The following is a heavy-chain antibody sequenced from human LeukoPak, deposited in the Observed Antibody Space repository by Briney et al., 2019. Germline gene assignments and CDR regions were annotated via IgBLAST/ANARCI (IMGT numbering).Heavy chain of an antibody. CDR3: ARVSGYSSGWYDY. CDR2: ISYDGSNK. D-gene: IGHD6-19*01. CDR1: GFTFSSYA. J-gene: IGHJ4*02. V-gene: IGHV3-30*04. Sequence: GGSLRLSCAASGFTFSSYAMHWVRQAPGKGLEWVAVISYDGSNKYYADSVKGRFTISRDNSKNTLYLQTNSLRAEDTAVYYCARVSGYSSGWYDYWGQGTLVTVSS.